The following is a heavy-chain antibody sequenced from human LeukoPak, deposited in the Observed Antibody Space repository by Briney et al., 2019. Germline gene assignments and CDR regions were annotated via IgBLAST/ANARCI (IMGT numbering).Heavy chain of an antibody. Sequence: PGGSLRLSCAASGFTFSSYVMSWVRQAPGKGLEWVSGISGSGGSTYYADSVKGRFTISRDNAKNSLYLQMNSLRAEDTALYYCAKDIGITMVRGVLDVWGQGTTVTVSS. J-gene: IGHJ6*02. CDR2: ISGSGGST. CDR1: GFTFSSYV. D-gene: IGHD3-10*01. V-gene: IGHV3-23*01. CDR3: AKDIGITMVRGVLDV.